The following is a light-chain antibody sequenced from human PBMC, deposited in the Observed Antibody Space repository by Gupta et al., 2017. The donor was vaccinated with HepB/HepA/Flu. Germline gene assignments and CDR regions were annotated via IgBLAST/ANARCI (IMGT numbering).Light chain of an antibody. J-gene: IGKJ3*01. V-gene: IGKV3-20*01. CDR3: QQYGSSSFT. CDR1: QSVSSSY. CDR2: GTS. Sequence: DIVLTQSPGTLSLSPGERATLSCRASQSVSSSYLAWYQQKPGQAPRLLIYGTSSRAAGIPDRFRGSGSGTDFTLTISRLEPEDFAVFYCQQYGSSSFTFGPGTKVDIK.